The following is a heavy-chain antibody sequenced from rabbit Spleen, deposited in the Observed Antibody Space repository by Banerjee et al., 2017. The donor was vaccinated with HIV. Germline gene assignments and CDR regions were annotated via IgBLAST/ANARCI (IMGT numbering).Heavy chain of an antibody. V-gene: IGHV1S40*01. CDR1: RFSFGSNYY. CDR3: ARDTGSSFSSYGMDL. CDR2: IASGNSGYT. Sequence: QSLEESGGDLVKPGASLTLTCTASRFSFGSNYYMCWVRQAPGKGLEWIACIASGNSGYTYYATWATGRFTCSKTSSTTVTLQMTSLTAADTATYFCARDTGSSFSSYGMDLWGPGTLVTVS. J-gene: IGHJ6*01. D-gene: IGHD8-1*01.